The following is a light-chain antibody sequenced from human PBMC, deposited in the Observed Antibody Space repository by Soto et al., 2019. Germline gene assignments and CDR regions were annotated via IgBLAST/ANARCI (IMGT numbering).Light chain of an antibody. CDR3: AAWDDSLNAVV. CDR1: ASNLGGNP. J-gene: IGLJ2*01. Sequence: QSVLTQPPSVSGTPGQKVSISCSGSASNLGGNPVNWYQHLPGAAPKLLIYTNHQRPSGVPDGFSGCKSCTSAPLAISGVRSEDEADFYCAAWDDSLNAVVFGGGTKLTVL. CDR2: TNH. V-gene: IGLV1-44*01.